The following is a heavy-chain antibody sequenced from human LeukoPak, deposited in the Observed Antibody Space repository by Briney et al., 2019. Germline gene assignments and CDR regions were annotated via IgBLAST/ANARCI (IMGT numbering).Heavy chain of an antibody. CDR1: GGSISSYY. CDR3: ARLYSYGFYYFDY. Sequence: PSETLSLTCTVSGGSISSYYWSWIRQPPGKGLEWIGEINHSGSTNYNPSLKSRVTISVDTSKNQFSLKLSSVTAADTAVYYCARLYSYGFYYFDYWGQGTLVTVSS. CDR2: INHSGST. D-gene: IGHD5-18*01. V-gene: IGHV4-34*01. J-gene: IGHJ4*02.